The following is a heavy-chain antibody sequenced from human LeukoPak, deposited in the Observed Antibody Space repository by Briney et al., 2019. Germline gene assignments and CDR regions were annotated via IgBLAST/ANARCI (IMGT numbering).Heavy chain of an antibody. J-gene: IGHJ4*02. CDR2: ISYDGSNK. CDR1: GFTFSSYA. D-gene: IGHD5-12*01. V-gene: IGHV3-30-3*01. Sequence: PGGSLRLSCAASGFTFSSYAMHWVRQAPGKGLEWVAVISYDGSNKYYADSVKGRFTISRDNSRNTFYLQMNSLRADDTAVYYCATQYSGYIYGDYWGQGTLVTVSS. CDR3: ATQYSGYIYGDY.